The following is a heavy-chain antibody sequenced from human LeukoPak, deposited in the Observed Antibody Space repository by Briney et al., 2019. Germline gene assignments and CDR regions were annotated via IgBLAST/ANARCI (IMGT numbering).Heavy chain of an antibody. CDR1: GFTFSDYY. J-gene: IGHJ6*02. Sequence: GSLRLSCAASGFTFSDYYMSWLRQAPGKGLEWVSYISSSGSTIYYADSVKGRFTISRDNAKNSLYLQMNSLRAEDTAVYYCASGQWLAYYYYGMDVWGQGTTVTVSS. V-gene: IGHV3-11*01. D-gene: IGHD6-19*01. CDR2: ISSSGSTI. CDR3: ASGQWLAYYYYGMDV.